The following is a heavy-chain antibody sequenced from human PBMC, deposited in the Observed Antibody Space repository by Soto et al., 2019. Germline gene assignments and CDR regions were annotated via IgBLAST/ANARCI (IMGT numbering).Heavy chain of an antibody. CDR2: IYYSGST. V-gene: IGHV4-31*03. J-gene: IGHJ5*02. D-gene: IGHD1-26*01. CDR1: GGSISSGGYY. Sequence: QVQLQESGPGLVKPSHTLSLTCTVSGGSISSGGYYWSWIRQHPGKGLEWIGYIYYSGSTYYNPSLKSRVTISVDTSKNQFSLKLSSVTAADTAVYYCARDVGHAGENWFDPWGQGTLVTVSS. CDR3: ARDVGHAGENWFDP.